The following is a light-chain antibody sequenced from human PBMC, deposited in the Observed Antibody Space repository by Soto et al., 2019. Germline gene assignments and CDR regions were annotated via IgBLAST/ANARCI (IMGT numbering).Light chain of an antibody. CDR3: QHYNDYSWT. CDR1: QSISSW. Sequence: DIHMTQSPSTLSASVGDRVTITCRASQSISSWLAWYQQKPGKAPNLLIYKTSNLESGVPSRFSGSGSGTEFTLTISSRQPDDFATYYCQHYNDYSWTFGQGTKVEIK. J-gene: IGKJ1*01. V-gene: IGKV1-5*03. CDR2: KTS.